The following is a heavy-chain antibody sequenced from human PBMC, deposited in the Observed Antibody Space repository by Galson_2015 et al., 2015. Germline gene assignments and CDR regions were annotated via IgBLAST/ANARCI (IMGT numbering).Heavy chain of an antibody. Sequence: QSGAEVTKPGESLRISCTGSGSSLRDYWIGWVRQMPGKVLEWMGIISPGDSDTRYSPSFQGQVTLSADKSISTAYLQWSSLKASDTAMYYCARSVGFSGRYSFAYWCQGPLGAGSS. CDR2: ISPGDSDT. D-gene: IGHD1-26*01. V-gene: IGHV5-51*03. J-gene: IGHJ4*02. CDR3: ARSVGFSGRYSFAY. CDR1: GSSLRDYW.